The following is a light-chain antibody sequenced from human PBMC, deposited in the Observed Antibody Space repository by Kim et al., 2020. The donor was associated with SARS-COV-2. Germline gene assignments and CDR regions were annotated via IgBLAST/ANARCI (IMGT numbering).Light chain of an antibody. CDR1: SLRKYY. V-gene: IGLV3-19*01. J-gene: IGLJ2*01. CDR2: GKD. CDR3: NSRDSSGNHLI. Sequence: ALGPTVRITCRGDSLRKYYASWYQQKPGQAPALVFDGKDSRPSGVPDRISGSSSGDAASLTITGAQAEDEADYHCNSRDSSGNHLIFGGGTKLTVL.